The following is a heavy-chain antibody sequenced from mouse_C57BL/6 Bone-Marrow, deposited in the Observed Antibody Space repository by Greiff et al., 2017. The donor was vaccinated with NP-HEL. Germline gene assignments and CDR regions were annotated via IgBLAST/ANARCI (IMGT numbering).Heavy chain of an antibody. CDR1: GFTFSDYY. D-gene: IGHD2-1*01. V-gene: IGHV5-12*01. CDR2: ISNGGGST. J-gene: IGHJ2*01. CDR3: ARYCNYYPWYFDD. Sequence: EVQLVESGGGLVQPGGSLKLSCAASGFTFSDYYMYWVRQTPEKRLEWVAYISNGGGSTYYPDTVKGRFTISRDNATNTLYLQMSRLKSEDTAMYYCARYCNYYPWYFDDWGKGPTLTVSS.